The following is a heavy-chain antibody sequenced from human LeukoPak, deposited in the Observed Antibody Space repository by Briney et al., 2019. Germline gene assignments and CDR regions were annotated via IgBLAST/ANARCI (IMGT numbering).Heavy chain of an antibody. CDR2: ISYDGSNK. J-gene: IGHJ3*02. CDR1: GFTFSSYA. Sequence: PGGSLRLSCAASGFTFSSYAMHWVRQAPGKGLEWVAVISYDGSNKYYADSVKGRFTISRGNSKNTLYLQMNSLRAEDTAVYYCARDFKWDPGAFDIWGQGTMVTVSS. D-gene: IGHD1-26*01. CDR3: ARDFKWDPGAFDI. V-gene: IGHV3-30-3*01.